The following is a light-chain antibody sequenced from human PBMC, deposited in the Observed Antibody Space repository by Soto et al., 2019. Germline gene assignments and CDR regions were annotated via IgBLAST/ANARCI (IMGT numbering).Light chain of an antibody. CDR3: HQYDNLPLT. Sequence: DIQMSQSPSTLSGSVGDRVTITCRASQTISSWLAWYQQKPGKAPKLLVYDASTLEAGVPSRFSGSGSGTHFTFTITSLQPEDFATYFCHQYDNLPLTFGGGTKVDIK. CDR2: DAS. CDR1: QTISSW. J-gene: IGKJ4*01. V-gene: IGKV1-5*01.